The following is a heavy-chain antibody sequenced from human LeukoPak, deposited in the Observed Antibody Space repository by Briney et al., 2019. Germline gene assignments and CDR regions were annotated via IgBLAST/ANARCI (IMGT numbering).Heavy chain of an antibody. CDR3: ATPPSSTSHQSPLDY. CDR2: ISGSGGST. V-gene: IGHV3-23*01. J-gene: IGHJ4*02. CDR1: GFTFSSYA. D-gene: IGHD2-2*01. Sequence: QTGGSLRLSCAASGFTFSSYAMSWVRQAPGKGLEWVSAISGSGGSTYYADSVKGRFTISRDNSKNTLYLQMNSLRAEDTAVYYCATPPSSTSHQSPLDYWGQGTLVTVSS.